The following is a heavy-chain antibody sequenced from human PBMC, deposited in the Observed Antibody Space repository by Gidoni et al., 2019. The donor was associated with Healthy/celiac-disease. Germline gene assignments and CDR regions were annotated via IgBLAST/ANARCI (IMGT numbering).Heavy chain of an antibody. J-gene: IGHJ6*02. CDR1: GFTFSSYG. V-gene: IGHV3-33*01. CDR2: IWYDGSNK. Sequence: QVQLVESGGGVVQPGRSLSLSCAASGFTFSSYGMHWVRQAPGKGLEWVAVIWYDGSNKYYADSVKGRFTISRDNSKNTLYLQMNSLRAEDTAVYYCARETSTYYYGMDVWGQGTTVTVSS. CDR3: ARETSTYYYGMDV.